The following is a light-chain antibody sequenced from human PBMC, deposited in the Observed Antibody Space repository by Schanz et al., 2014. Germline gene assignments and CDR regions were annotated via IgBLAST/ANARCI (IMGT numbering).Light chain of an antibody. V-gene: IGLV2-14*03. CDR2: DVS. J-gene: IGLJ3*02. CDR1: VGGYDS. Sequence: QSALTQHASVSGSPGQSITISCTDVGGYDSVSWYQHLPGKAPKVIIHDVSYRPSGISNRFSGSKSGNTASLTISGLQAEDEADYYCMSFTTTLGVFGGGTKLTVL. CDR3: MSFTTTLGV.